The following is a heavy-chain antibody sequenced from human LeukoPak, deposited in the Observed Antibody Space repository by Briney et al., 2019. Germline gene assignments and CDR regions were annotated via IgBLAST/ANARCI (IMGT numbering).Heavy chain of an antibody. J-gene: IGHJ4*02. CDR3: ARLVVGSGYGFDY. D-gene: IGHD3-22*01. CDR1: GGSFSGYY. Sequence: SETLSLTCAVYGGSFSGYYWSWIRQPPGKGLEWIGEINHSGSTNYNLSLKSRVTISVDTSKNQFSLKLSSVTAADTAVYYCARLVVGSGYGFDYWGQGTLVTVSS. V-gene: IGHV4-34*01. CDR2: INHSGST.